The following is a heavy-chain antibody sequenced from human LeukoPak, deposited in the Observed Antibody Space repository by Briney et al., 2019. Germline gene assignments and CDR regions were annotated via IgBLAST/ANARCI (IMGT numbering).Heavy chain of an antibody. Sequence: GRSLRLSCAASGFTFSGDGMHWVRQAPGKGLEWVAFISKDESNKNYADTVKGRFTISRDNSESTLSLQMNSLTADDTALYYCAKGRSGTWSFDYWGQGILVTVSS. CDR1: GFTFSGDG. V-gene: IGHV3-30*18. CDR2: ISKDESNK. J-gene: IGHJ4*02. D-gene: IGHD3-3*01. CDR3: AKGRSGTWSFDY.